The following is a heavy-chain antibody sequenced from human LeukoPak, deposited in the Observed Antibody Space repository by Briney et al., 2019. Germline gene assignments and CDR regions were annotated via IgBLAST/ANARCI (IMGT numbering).Heavy chain of an antibody. J-gene: IGHJ6*02. D-gene: IGHD6-6*01. CDR2: IIPIFGTA. Sequence: SVTVSCMASGGTFSSYAISWVRQAPGQGLEWMGGIIPIFGTANYAQKFQGRVTITADESTSTAYMELSSLRSEDTAVYYCARDRKQLVVSYGMDVWGQGTTVTVSS. V-gene: IGHV1-69*13. CDR3: ARDRKQLVVSYGMDV. CDR1: GGTFSSYA.